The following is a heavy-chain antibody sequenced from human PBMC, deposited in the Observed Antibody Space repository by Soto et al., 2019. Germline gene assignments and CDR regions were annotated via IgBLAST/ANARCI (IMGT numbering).Heavy chain of an antibody. J-gene: IGHJ6*02. Sequence: PGESLKISCKGSGYSFTTYWIAWVRQVPGKGLEWMGVIYPGDSDTRYSPSFQGQVTISADDSISTAYLQWSSLKDSDSAMYYCARATSSALRLYYYGMDVWGQGAKVTVSS. D-gene: IGHD6-6*01. CDR3: ARATSSALRLYYYGMDV. CDR2: IYPGDSDT. CDR1: GYSFTTYW. V-gene: IGHV5-51*01.